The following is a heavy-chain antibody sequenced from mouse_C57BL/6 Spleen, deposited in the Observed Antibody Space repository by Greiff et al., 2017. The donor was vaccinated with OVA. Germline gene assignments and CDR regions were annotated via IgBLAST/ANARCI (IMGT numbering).Heavy chain of an antibody. CDR2: ISSGSSTI. V-gene: IGHV5-17*01. CDR3: ARGGIMDY. CDR1: GFTFSDYG. Sequence: EVKLMESGGGLVKPGGSLKLSCAASGFTFSDYGMHWVRQAPEQGLEWVAYISSGSSTIYPADTVKGRFTISRDNAKNTLFLQMASLWSEDTARYYCARGGIMDYWGQGTSVTVSS. J-gene: IGHJ4*01.